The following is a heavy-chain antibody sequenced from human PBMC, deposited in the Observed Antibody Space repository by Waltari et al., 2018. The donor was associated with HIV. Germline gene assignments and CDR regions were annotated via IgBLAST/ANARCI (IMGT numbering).Heavy chain of an antibody. CDR1: GFTSSSSG. J-gene: IGHJ6*02. D-gene: IGHD6-19*01. V-gene: IGHV3-33*01. CDR2: IWYDGSNK. Sequence: QVQLVASGGGVVQPGRSRRRAGAGSGFTSSSSGMHWVRPAPGKGLEWVAVIWYDGSNKYYADSVKGRFTISRDNSKNTLYLQMNSLRAEDTAVYYCARDEVWQWLPGGMDVWGQGTTVTVSS. CDR3: ARDEVWQWLPGGMDV.